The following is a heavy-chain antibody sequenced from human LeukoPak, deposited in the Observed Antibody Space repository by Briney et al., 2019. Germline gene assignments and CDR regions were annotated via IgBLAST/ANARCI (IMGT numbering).Heavy chain of an antibody. CDR2: ISAYNGNT. Sequence: ASVKVSCKASGYTFTSYGISWARQAPGQGLEWMGWISAYNGNTNYAQKLQGRVTMTTDTSTSTAYMELRSLRSDDTAVYYCARAGDYYDSSGTSDYWGQGTLVTVSS. D-gene: IGHD3-22*01. V-gene: IGHV1-18*01. CDR1: GYTFTSYG. J-gene: IGHJ4*02. CDR3: ARAGDYYDSSGTSDY.